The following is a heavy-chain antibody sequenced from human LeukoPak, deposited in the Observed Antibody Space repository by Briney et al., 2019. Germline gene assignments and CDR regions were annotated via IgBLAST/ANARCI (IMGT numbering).Heavy chain of an antibody. CDR3: ARATSSQVRPFDI. V-gene: IGHV3-53*01. CDR1: GFTVSRNY. J-gene: IGHJ3*02. CDR2: IYSGGNT. Sequence: GGSLRLSCAASGFTVSRNYMTWVRQAPGKGLEWVSVIYSGGNTYYSESVKGRFTVSRDNSNNTLFLQMNSLRAEPTAIYYCARATSSQVRPFDIWGQGTMVTVSS. D-gene: IGHD3-10*01.